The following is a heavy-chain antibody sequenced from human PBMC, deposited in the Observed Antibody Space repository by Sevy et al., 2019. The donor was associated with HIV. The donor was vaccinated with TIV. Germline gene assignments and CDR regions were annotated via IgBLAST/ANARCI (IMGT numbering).Heavy chain of an antibody. CDR1: GFTFSSYG. CDR2: ISYDGSDK. J-gene: IGHJ4*02. Sequence: GGSLRLSCAASGFTFSSYGMHWVRQAPGKGLEWVAVISYDGSDKFYADSVKGRFTISRDNSKNTVYLQMNSLGPEDAAVYYCAKELLGEYYDSSGVLDYWGQGTLVTVSS. V-gene: IGHV3-30*18. CDR3: AKELLGEYYDSSGVLDY. D-gene: IGHD3-22*01.